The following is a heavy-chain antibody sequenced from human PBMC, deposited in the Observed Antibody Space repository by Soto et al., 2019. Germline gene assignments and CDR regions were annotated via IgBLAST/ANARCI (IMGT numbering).Heavy chain of an antibody. J-gene: IGHJ3*02. CDR3: ASNYYDSSGPAPFIDAFDI. Sequence: SETLSLARTVSGGSISSYYWSWVPEPARKGLGWVGGFYTSGSTNYNPSLKSRVTMSVDTSKNQFSLKLSSVTAADTAVYYCASNYYDSSGPAPFIDAFDIWGQGTMVNVSS. V-gene: IGHV4-4*07. D-gene: IGHD3-22*01. CDR2: FYTSGST. CDR1: GGSISSYY.